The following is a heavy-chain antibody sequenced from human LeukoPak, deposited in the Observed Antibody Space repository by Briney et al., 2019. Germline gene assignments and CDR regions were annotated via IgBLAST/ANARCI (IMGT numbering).Heavy chain of an antibody. V-gene: IGHV3-23*01. J-gene: IGHJ4*02. Sequence: GGSLRLSCAASGFTFSSYAMSWVRQAPGKGLEWVSAISGSGGSTYYADSVKGRFTISRDNSKNTLYLQMNSLRAEDTAVYYCARVARIVGATTDHFDYWGQGTLVTVSS. D-gene: IGHD1-26*01. CDR1: GFTFSSYA. CDR3: ARVARIVGATTDHFDY. CDR2: ISGSGGST.